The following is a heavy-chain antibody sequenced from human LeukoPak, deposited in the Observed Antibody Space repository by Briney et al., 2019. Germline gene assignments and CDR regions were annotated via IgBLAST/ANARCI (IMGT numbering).Heavy chain of an antibody. CDR1: GGGSISRSNGY. V-gene: IGHV4-39*01. J-gene: IGHJ6*02. CDR2: INYSAST. CDR3: ARHSDGWYWGGSGMDV. D-gene: IGHD6-19*01. Sequence: PSETLSLTCIVYGGGSISRSNGYWGWIRQPPGEGVEWIGSINYSASTQYNPSLKSRVTLSVDTSKDQFSLKLSSVTAADTAVYYCARHSDGWYWGGSGMDVWGQGTTVIVSS.